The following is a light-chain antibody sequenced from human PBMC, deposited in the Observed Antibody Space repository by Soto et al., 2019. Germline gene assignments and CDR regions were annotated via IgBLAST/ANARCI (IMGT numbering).Light chain of an antibody. V-gene: IGLV2-14*01. CDR3: ATWDDSLNAAV. CDR2: EVR. Sequence: QSALTQPASVSGSAGQSITISCSGTMRDVGAYNLVSWYQQHPGTAPKLIIYEVRNRPSGISSRFSGSRSGNTASLTISGLQSEDEGDYYCATWDDSLNAAVFGGGTQLTVL. J-gene: IGLJ7*01. CDR1: MRDVGAYNL.